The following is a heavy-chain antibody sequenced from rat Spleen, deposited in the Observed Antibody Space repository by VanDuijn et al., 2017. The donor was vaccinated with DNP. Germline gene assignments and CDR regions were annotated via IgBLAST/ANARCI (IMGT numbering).Heavy chain of an antibody. D-gene: IGHD1-2*01. V-gene: IGHV5-31*01. CDR2: ISNTGDNT. J-gene: IGHJ2*01. CDR1: GVIFSNYW. Sequence: EVQLVESGGGLVQPGRSLKLSCAASGVIFSNYWMTWIRQAPGKGLEWVASISNTGDNTYYSDSVKGRFTISRDNAKSTLYLQMDSLRSEDTATYYCARHPISLPFDYWGQGVMVTVSS. CDR3: ARHPISLPFDY.